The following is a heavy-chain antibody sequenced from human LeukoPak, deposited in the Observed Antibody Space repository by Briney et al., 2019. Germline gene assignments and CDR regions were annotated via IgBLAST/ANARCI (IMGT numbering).Heavy chain of an antibody. J-gene: IGHJ4*02. V-gene: IGHV1-46*01. CDR1: GGTFSSYA. D-gene: IGHD3-22*01. CDR2: INPSGGST. Sequence: ASVKVSCKASGGTFSSYAISWVRQAPGQGLEWMGIINPSGGSTSYAQKFQGRVTMTRDTSTSTVYMELSSLRSEDTAVYYCARVKRTTYYYDSSGYSFDYWGQGTLVTVSS. CDR3: ARVKRTTYYYDSSGYSFDY.